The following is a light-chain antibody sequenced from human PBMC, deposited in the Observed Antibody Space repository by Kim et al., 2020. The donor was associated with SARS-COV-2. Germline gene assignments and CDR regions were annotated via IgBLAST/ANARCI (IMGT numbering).Light chain of an antibody. V-gene: IGLV2-14*03. Sequence: HSITISCTGTSRDIGAYKYVSWYQQHPGKAPKLMIYDVSNRPSGVSNRFSGSTSGNTASLTISGLQAEDEADYYCSSYTTSNSYVFGTGTKVTVL. CDR3: SSYTTSNSYV. J-gene: IGLJ1*01. CDR2: DVS. CDR1: SRDIGAYKY.